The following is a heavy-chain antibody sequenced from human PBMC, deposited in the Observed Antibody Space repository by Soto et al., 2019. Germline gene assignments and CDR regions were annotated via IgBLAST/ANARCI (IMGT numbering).Heavy chain of an antibody. Sequence: EVQLVESGGGLVQPGGSLRLSCAASGLTFSNCWMSWVRQAPGKGLEWLSAVSGGGASTYYADSVRGRFSISRDVSGNMIYLQLNRLTAGDTATYYCAKTQTFNGYYGGFDAWGQGTRVTVSS. CDR1: GLTFSNCW. CDR3: AKTQTFNGYYGGFDA. J-gene: IGHJ4*02. CDR2: VSGGGAST. V-gene: IGHV3-23*04. D-gene: IGHD3-3*01.